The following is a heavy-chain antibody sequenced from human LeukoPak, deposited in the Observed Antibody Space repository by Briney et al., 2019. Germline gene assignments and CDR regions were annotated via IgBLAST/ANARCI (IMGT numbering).Heavy chain of an antibody. CDR1: GYTFTSYY. V-gene: IGHV1-46*01. J-gene: IGHJ4*02. Sequence: GASVKVSCKASGYTFTSYYMHWVRQAPGQGLEWMGIINPSGGSTSYAQKFQGRVTMTRDMSTSTVYMELGSPRSEDTAVYYCARGSYDFWSGYPYYFDYWGQGTLVTVSS. D-gene: IGHD3-3*01. CDR2: INPSGGST. CDR3: ARGSYDFWSGYPYYFDY.